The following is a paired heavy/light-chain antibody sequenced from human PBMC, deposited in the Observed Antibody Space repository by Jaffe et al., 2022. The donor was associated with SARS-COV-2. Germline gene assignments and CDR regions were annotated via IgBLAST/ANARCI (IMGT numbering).Light chain of an antibody. Sequence: QSVLTQPPSVSGAPGQRVTISCTGSSSNIGAGYDVHWYQQLPGTAPKLLIYGNSNRPSGVPDRFSGSKSGTSASLAISGLQAEDEADYYCQSYDSSLSDVVFGGGTKLTVL. CDR2: GNS. CDR1: SSNIGAGYD. V-gene: IGLV1-40*01. CDR3: QSYDSSLSDVV. J-gene: IGLJ2*01.
Heavy chain of an antibody. Sequence: QVQLVESGGGLVKPGGSLRLSCAASGFTFSDYYMSWIRQAPGKGLEWVSYISSSGSTIYYADSVKGRFTISRDNAKNSLYLQMNSLRAEDTAVYYCARDGSGGGEVHYYYYYMDVWGKGTTVTVSS. V-gene: IGHV3-11*01. J-gene: IGHJ6*03. D-gene: IGHD3-16*01. CDR2: ISSSGSTI. CDR1: GFTFSDYY. CDR3: ARDGSGGGEVHYYYYYMDV.